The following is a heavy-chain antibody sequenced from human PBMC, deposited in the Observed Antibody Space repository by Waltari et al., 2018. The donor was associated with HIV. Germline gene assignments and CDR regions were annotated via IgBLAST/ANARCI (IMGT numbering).Heavy chain of an antibody. J-gene: IGHJ4*02. V-gene: IGHV4-38-2*01. CDR1: GYSISRVYY. CDR3: GSGSRRGHSHGIDY. CDR2: ASRSGST. Sequence: QVQLHESGPGMVKPSETLSPTCAVSGYSISRVYYWGWIRQPPGKGLEWIGSASRSGSTYYSPSLKSRVTISLDTSKNQFSLKLNSVAAADTAVYYCGSGSRRGHSHGIDYWGQGTLVTVSS. D-gene: IGHD5-18*01.